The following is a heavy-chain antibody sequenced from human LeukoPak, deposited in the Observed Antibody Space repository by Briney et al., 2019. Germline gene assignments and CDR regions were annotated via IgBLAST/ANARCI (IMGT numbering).Heavy chain of an antibody. CDR1: GFTFSSYA. CDR3: ARDIADFWSGYLGSIGY. CDR2: INTDGSNT. D-gene: IGHD3-3*01. Sequence: GGSLRLSCAASGFTFSSYAMSWVRQAPGKGLVWVSRINTDGSNTRYADSVKGRFTISRDSAKNTLYLQMNSLRAEDTAVYYCARDIADFWSGYLGSIGYWGQGTLVTVSS. J-gene: IGHJ4*02. V-gene: IGHV3-74*01.